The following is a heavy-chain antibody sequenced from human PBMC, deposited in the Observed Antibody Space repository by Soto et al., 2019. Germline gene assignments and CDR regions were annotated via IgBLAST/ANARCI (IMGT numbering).Heavy chain of an antibody. CDR3: VTSRVSIAVAGETEYYFDY. CDR1: GYTFSDFF. Sequence: GASVKVSCKASGYTFSDFFIHWVRQAPGQGLEWMGWVNPNSGGTNYAQKFQGWVTMTRDTSISTAYMELSRLRSDDTAVYYCVTSRVSIAVAGETEYYFDYWGQGTLVTVLL. CDR2: VNPNSGGT. D-gene: IGHD6-19*01. J-gene: IGHJ4*02. V-gene: IGHV1-2*04.